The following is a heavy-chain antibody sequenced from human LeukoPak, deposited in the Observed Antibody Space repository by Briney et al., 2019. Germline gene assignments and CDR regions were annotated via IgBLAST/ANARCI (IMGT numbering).Heavy chain of an antibody. J-gene: IGHJ6*02. D-gene: IGHD3-10*01. CDR3: ARTSRHFYGSGSNLSPWPADMDV. V-gene: IGHV4-59*01. CDR1: GGSINSYY. CDR2: IYYNGST. Sequence: SETLSLTCTVSGGSINSYYWTWIRQPPGKGLEWIGYIYYNGSTHYNPSLNSRVTISMDTSKNHFSLKLSSVTAADTAIYYCARTSRHFYGSGSNLSPWPADMDVWGQGTKVTVSS.